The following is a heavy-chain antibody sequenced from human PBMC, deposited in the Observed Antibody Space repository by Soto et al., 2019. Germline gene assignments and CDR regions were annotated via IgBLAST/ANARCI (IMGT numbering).Heavy chain of an antibody. CDR1: GFNFKKFA. CDR2: ISCCGGST. CDR3: AKADGEQWLVPHLDN. V-gene: IGHV3-23*01. D-gene: IGHD6-19*01. Sequence: EVQLLESGGGVVQPGGSLRLSCVASGFNFKKFAMAWVRQAPGEGLEWVSGISCCGGSTSYADSVKGRFSIARDDSKNTLSLQKNSLRVEDTAQYYCAKADGEQWLVPHLDNWGQGTLVTVS. J-gene: IGHJ4*02.